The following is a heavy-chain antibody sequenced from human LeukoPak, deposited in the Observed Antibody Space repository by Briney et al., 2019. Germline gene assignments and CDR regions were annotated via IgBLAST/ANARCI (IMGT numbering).Heavy chain of an antibody. D-gene: IGHD3-10*01. V-gene: IGHV4-34*01. CDR3: ARGAVYGKQNWFDP. Sequence: SETLSLTCAVYGGSFSGYYWSWIRQPPGKGLEWIGEVNHSGSTNYNPSLKSRVTISVDTSKSQFSLKLSSVTAADTAVYYCARGAVYGKQNWFDPWGQGTLVTVSS. CDR2: VNHSGST. CDR1: GGSFSGYY. J-gene: IGHJ5*02.